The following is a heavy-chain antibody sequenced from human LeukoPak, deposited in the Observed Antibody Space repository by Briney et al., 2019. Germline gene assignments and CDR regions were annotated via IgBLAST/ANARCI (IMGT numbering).Heavy chain of an antibody. CDR1: GGSITSSNYY. J-gene: IGHJ6*03. Sequence: PSETLPLTCAVSGGSITSSNYYWGWLRQPPGKGLEWIGNIYYSGSTHYNPSLQSRVNISVDTSENQFSLKLSSVTAADTAVYYCARANYWYYYMDVWGQGTTVTVSS. CDR2: IYYSGST. D-gene: IGHD2-8*02. CDR3: ARANYWYYYMDV. V-gene: IGHV4-39*07.